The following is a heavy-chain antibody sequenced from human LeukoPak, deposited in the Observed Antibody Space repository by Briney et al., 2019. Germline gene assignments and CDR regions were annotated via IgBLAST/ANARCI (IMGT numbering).Heavy chain of an antibody. Sequence: GGSLRLSCAASGFTFSSYAMHWVRQAPGKGLEWGAVISYDGSNKYYADSVKGRFTISRDNSKNTLYLQMNSLRAEDTAVYYCARDRRERLDYWGQGTLVTVSS. CDR3: ARDRRERLDY. CDR2: ISYDGSNK. J-gene: IGHJ4*02. D-gene: IGHD1-1*01. V-gene: IGHV3-30*04. CDR1: GFTFSSYA.